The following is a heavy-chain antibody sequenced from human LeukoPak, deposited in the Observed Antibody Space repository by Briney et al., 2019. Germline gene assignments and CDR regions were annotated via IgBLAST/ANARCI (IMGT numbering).Heavy chain of an antibody. J-gene: IGHJ5*02. Sequence: SETLSLTCTVSGGSISSGDYYWSWIRQPPGKGLEWIGYIYYSGSTYYNPSLKNRVTISVDTSKNQFSLKLSSVTAADTAVYYCARDSRDSSSWNIWFDPWGQGTLVTVSS. CDR3: ARDSRDSSSWNIWFDP. CDR1: GGSISSGDYY. CDR2: IYYSGST. D-gene: IGHD6-13*01. V-gene: IGHV4-30-4*08.